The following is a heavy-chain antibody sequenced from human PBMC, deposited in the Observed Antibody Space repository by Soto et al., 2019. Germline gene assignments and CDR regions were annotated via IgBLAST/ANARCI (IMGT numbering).Heavy chain of an antibody. V-gene: IGHV3-33*01. CDR3: ARAGCSGGNCYQGMNWFDP. Sequence: GGSLRLSCAASGFIFSAYGMHWVRQEPGKGLEWVAVVWNDGSKNYYVDSVKGRFTISRDNSKNTLYLQMNSLRAEDTAVYYCARAGCSGGNCYQGMNWFDPWGQGTLVTVS. D-gene: IGHD2-15*01. CDR2: VWNDGSKN. J-gene: IGHJ5*02. CDR1: GFIFSAYG.